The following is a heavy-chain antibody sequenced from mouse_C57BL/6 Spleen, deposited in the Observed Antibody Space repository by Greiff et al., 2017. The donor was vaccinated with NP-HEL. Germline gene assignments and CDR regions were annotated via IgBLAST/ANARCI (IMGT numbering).Heavy chain of an antibody. CDR1: GYTFTDYE. CDR2: IDPETGGT. CDR3: TPLYDGPGGRRAY. V-gene: IGHV1-15*01. D-gene: IGHD1-1*01. J-gene: IGHJ3*01. Sequence: VQLQQSGAELVRPGASVTLSCKASGYTFTDYEMHWVKQTPVHGLEWIGAIDPETGGTAYNQTFKGKAILTADKSSSTAYMELRSLTSEDSAVYYCTPLYDGPGGRRAYWSQGTLVTVSA.